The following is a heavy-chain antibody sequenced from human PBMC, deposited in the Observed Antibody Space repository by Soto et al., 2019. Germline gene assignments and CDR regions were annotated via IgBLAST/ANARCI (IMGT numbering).Heavy chain of an antibody. CDR3: ASLQTSGWYGVN. D-gene: IGHD6-19*01. V-gene: IGHV1-2*02. J-gene: IGHJ4*02. CDR2: IYPNSGDT. CDR1: GYSWTGYY. Sequence: ASVKVSCKASGYSWTGYYIHWLLQAPGQGLEWMGWIYPNSGDTKSAQKFQGRLTLTRDTSITTAYMELSSLRSDDTAIYYCASLQTSGWYGVNWGQGTLVTVSS.